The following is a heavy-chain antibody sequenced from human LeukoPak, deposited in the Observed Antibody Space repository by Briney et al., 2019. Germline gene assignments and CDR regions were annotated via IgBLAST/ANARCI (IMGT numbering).Heavy chain of an antibody. Sequence: SETLSLTCTVSGGSISSGSYYWSWIRQPAGKGLEWIGRIYTSGSTNYNPSLKSRVTISVDTSKNQFSLKLSSVTAADTAVYYCARDFRGSGSWGQGTLVTVSS. D-gene: IGHD3-10*01. CDR2: IYTSGST. CDR1: GGSISSGSYY. CDR3: ARDFRGSGS. J-gene: IGHJ5*02. V-gene: IGHV4-61*02.